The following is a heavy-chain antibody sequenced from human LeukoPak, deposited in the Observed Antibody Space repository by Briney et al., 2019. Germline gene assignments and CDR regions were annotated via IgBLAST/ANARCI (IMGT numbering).Heavy chain of an antibody. D-gene: IGHD4-17*01. CDR1: GGSISSSNW. V-gene: IGHV4-4*02. Sequence: SETLSLTCAVSGGSISSSNWWSWVRQPPGKGLEWIGEIYHSGSTNYNPSLKSRVTISVDKSKNQFSLKLNSVTAADTAVYYCVRAGDYGDYVGWFDPWGQGTLVTVSS. CDR3: VRAGDYGDYVGWFDP. CDR2: IYHSGST. J-gene: IGHJ5*02.